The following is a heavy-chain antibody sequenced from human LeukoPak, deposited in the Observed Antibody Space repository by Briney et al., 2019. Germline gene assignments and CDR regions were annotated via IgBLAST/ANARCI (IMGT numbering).Heavy chain of an antibody. J-gene: IGHJ6*02. CDR1: GFTFSSYG. V-gene: IGHV3-33*01. CDR3: ARQFWDSSNWHFVDV. D-gene: IGHD6-13*01. CDR2: IWYDGSNK. Sequence: GGSLRLSCAASGFTFSSYGMHWVRQAPGKGLEWVTAIWYDGSNKYYADSVKGRFTVSRDNSKNTLHVQMNSLRAEDTAVYYCARQFWDSSNWHFVDVWGQGTTVTVSS.